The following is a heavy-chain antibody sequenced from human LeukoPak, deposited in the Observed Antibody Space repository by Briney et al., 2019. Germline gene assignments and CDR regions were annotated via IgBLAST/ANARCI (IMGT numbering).Heavy chain of an antibody. CDR3: ARRRRLYSTHTPYYFDY. V-gene: IGHV4-34*01. CDR2: INHSGST. CDR1: GGSFSGYY. Sequence: SETLSLTCAVYGGSFSGYYWSWIRQPPGKGLEWIGEINHSGSTNYNPSLKSRVTISVDTSKNQFSLKLSSVTAADTAVYYCARRRRLYSTHTPYYFDYWGQGTLVTVSS. D-gene: IGHD6-13*01. J-gene: IGHJ4*02.